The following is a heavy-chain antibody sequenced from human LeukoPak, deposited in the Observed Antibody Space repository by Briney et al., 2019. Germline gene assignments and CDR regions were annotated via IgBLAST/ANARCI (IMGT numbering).Heavy chain of an antibody. CDR3: ARDGGGYDS. J-gene: IGHJ5*01. V-gene: IGHV3-7*01. Sequence: GGSLRLSCAASGFTFTTYWMSWVRQTPEKGLEWVANIKEDGSRDYYVDSVKGRFTISRDNAKNLLYLQMKSLRAEDAATYYCARDGGGYDSWGQGTLVTVSS. CDR2: IKEDGSRD. D-gene: IGHD5-24*01. CDR1: GFTFTTYW.